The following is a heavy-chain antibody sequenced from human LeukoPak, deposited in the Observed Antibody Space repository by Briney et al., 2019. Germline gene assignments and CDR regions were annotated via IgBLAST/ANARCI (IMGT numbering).Heavy chain of an antibody. CDR3: ARDLGKNYYYYGMDV. Sequence: GASVKVSCKASGYTFTGYYMHWVRQAPGQGLEWMGWINPNSGGTNYAQKFQGWVTMTRDTSISTAYMELSRLRSDDTAVYYCARDLGKNYYYYGMDVWGQGTTVTVSS. J-gene: IGHJ6*02. CDR1: GYTFTGYY. V-gene: IGHV1-2*04. D-gene: IGHD7-27*01. CDR2: INPNSGGT.